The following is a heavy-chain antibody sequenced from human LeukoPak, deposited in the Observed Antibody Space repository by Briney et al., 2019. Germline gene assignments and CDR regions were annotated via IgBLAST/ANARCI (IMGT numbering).Heavy chain of an antibody. CDR1: GDSVSRNSAA. Sequence: SQTLSLTCAISGDSVSRNSAAWNWIRQSPSRGLEWLGSTYYRSKWYNDYGLYVKSRITINPDTSKNQSSPRLNSVTPEDTAVYYCARDNSGGYRPAGAFDIWGQGTMVTVSS. CDR2: TYYRSKWYN. CDR3: ARDNSGGYRPAGAFDI. V-gene: IGHV6-1*01. D-gene: IGHD6-25*01. J-gene: IGHJ3*02.